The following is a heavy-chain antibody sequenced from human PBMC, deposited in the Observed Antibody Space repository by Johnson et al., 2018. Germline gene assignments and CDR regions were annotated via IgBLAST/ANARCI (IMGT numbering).Heavy chain of an antibody. J-gene: IGHJ6*03. CDR2: IKSETDGGTI. CDR1: GFSFNNAW. D-gene: IGHD3-16*01. Sequence: VQLVQSGGGVVKPGGSLRLSCAASGFSFNNAWMNWVRQAPVKGLEWVGRIKSETDGGTIDYAAPVEGRFTISRDDSERTLYLQMNSLKTEDTAGYYCTTDGPVHYYDYYMDVWGKGTTVTVSS. V-gene: IGHV3-15*07. CDR3: TTDGPVHYYDYYMDV.